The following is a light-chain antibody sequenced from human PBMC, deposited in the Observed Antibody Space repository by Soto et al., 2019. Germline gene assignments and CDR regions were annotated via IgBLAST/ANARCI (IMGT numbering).Light chain of an antibody. Sequence: QSVLTQPASVSGSPGQSITISCTGSSGDFGGYNYVSWYQQHPGKAPQLLIYGVTNRPSGVSNRFSGSKSGNAASLTISGLQADDEAEYYCNSYTNSNTLPVFGTGTKVT. J-gene: IGLJ1*01. V-gene: IGLV2-14*03. CDR3: NSYTNSNTLPV. CDR1: SGDFGGYNY. CDR2: GVT.